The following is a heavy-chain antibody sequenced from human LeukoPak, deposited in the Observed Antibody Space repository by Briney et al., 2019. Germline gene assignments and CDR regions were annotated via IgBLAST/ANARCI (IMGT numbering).Heavy chain of an antibody. V-gene: IGHV3-48*04. CDR2: ISSSCSTI. CDR1: GFTFSMYS. Sequence: GGSLRLSCAASGFTFSMYSMNWVRQAPGKGLEWVSYISSSCSTIYYADSVKGRFTISRDNAKNSLYLQMNSLRAEDTAVYYCARVPRYYDSSGYYGGDYWGQGTLVTVSS. D-gene: IGHD3-22*01. CDR3: ARVPRYYDSSGYYGGDY. J-gene: IGHJ4*02.